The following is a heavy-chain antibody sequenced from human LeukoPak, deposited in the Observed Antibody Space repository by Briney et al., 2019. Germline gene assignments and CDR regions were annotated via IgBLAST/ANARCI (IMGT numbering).Heavy chain of an antibody. J-gene: IGHJ4*02. CDR2: ITGSGGST. V-gene: IGHV3-23*01. CDR3: AKEGKLGLDY. CDR1: GFTFSSYA. Sequence: GGSLRLSCAASGFTFSSYAMTWVRQAPGKGLEWVSGITGSGGSTTYADSVKGQFTISRDNSKSTLYLQMNSLRAEDTAVHYCAKEGKLGLDYWGQGTLVTVSS. D-gene: IGHD3-10*01.